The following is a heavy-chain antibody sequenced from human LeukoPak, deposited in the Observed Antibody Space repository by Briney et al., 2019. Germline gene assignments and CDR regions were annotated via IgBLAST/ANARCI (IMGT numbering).Heavy chain of an antibody. CDR2: ISYDGSNK. Sequence: GGSLRLSCAASGFTFSSYGTHCVREAPGKGLEGVAVISYDGSNKYCADSVKGRFTISRDNSKNTLYLQMNSLRAEDTAVYYCAKDICSGGSCYLDYWGQGTLVTVSS. CDR1: GFTFSSYG. CDR3: AKDICSGGSCYLDY. D-gene: IGHD2-15*01. J-gene: IGHJ4*02. V-gene: IGHV3-30*18.